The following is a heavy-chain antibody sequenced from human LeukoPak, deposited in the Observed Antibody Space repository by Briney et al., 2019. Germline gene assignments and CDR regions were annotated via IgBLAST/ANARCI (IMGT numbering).Heavy chain of an antibody. CDR3: ARDVEQWLVRVYYFDY. CDR2: ISSGSTTI. V-gene: IGHV3-48*01. Sequence: GGSLRLSCATSGFTLRSYSMNWVRQAPGKGLEWVSYISSGSTTIYYADPVKGRFTISRDNAKNSLYLQMNSLRAEDTAVYYCARDVEQWLVRVYYFDYWGQGTLVTVSS. J-gene: IGHJ4*02. CDR1: GFTLRSYS. D-gene: IGHD6-19*01.